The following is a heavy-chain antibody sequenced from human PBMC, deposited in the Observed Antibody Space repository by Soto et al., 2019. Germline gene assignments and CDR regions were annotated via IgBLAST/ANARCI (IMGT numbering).Heavy chain of an antibody. CDR3: AKDSDGTAMDDLYCYYYGMDV. V-gene: IGHV3-30*18. J-gene: IGHJ6*02. CDR1: GFTFSSYG. Sequence: PGGSLRLSCAASGFTFSSYGMHWVRQAPGKGLEWVAVISYDGSNKYYADSVKGRFTISRDNSKNTLYLQMNSLRAEDTAVYYCAKDSDGTAMDDLYCYYYGMDVWGQGTTVTVSS. CDR2: ISYDGSNK. D-gene: IGHD5-18*01.